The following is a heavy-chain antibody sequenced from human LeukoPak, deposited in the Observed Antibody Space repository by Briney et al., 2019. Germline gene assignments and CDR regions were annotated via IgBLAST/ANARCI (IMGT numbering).Heavy chain of an antibody. CDR1: GDTFSSYA. Sequence: SVKVSCKASGDTFSSYAISWLRQAPGQGLEWMGGIIPILGATNYAQKFQGRVTITADESTSTLYMELRSLRSEDTAIYYCARDDYYDSSAYRENPFDVWGQGTMVTVSS. CDR2: IIPILGAT. D-gene: IGHD3-22*01. J-gene: IGHJ3*01. V-gene: IGHV1-69*01. CDR3: ARDDYYDSSAYRENPFDV.